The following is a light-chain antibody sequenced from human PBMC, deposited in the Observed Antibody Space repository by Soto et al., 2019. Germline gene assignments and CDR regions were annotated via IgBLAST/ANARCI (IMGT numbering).Light chain of an antibody. J-gene: IGKJ3*01. V-gene: IGKV3-15*01. Sequence: EIVMTQSPATLSVSPGQGVTLSCRASQSVRSDLAWYRQKPGQAPRLLIHTASTRATNIPARFSGSGSGTDFTLTISSLEPEDFAVYYCQQRYNWPRTFGPGTKVDIK. CDR1: QSVRSD. CDR3: QQRYNWPRT. CDR2: TAS.